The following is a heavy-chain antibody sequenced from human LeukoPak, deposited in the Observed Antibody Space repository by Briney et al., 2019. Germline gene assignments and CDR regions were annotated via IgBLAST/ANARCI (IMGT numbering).Heavy chain of an antibody. CDR2: ISYDGSNK. CDR3: ARGYCNSESCSPGQY. D-gene: IGHD2/OR15-2a*01. Sequence: GGSLRLSCAASGFTFSSYAMHWVRQAPGKGLEWVAVISYDGSNKYYADSVKGRFTISRDNSKNTLYLQMNSLRSEDMAVYYCARGYCNSESCSPGQYWGQGALVTVSS. V-gene: IGHV3-30*14. CDR1: GFTFSSYA. J-gene: IGHJ4*02.